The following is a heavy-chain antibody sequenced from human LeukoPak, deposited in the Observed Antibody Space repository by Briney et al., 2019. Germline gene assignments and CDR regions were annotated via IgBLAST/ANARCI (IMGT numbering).Heavy chain of an antibody. J-gene: IGHJ4*02. CDR2: ISSSGSTI. CDR1: GFTFSDYY. CDR3: ARGRKVEMATTSPLGY. D-gene: IGHD5-24*01. Sequence: PGGSLRLSCAASGFTFSDYYVSWIRHAPGKWRGWVSYISSSGSTIYYAASVKGRFPISRENAKNSLYLQINSLRAEDTAVYYCARGRKVEMATTSPLGYWGQGTLVTVSS. V-gene: IGHV3-11*01.